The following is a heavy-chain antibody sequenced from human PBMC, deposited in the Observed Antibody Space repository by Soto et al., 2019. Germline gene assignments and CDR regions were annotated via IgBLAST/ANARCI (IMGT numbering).Heavy chain of an antibody. V-gene: IGHV5-51*01. J-gene: IGHJ5*02. CDR3: ARGYCTASICDPWFDP. Sequence: PGESLKISCTGFGYTFTTFWIGWVRQMPGEGLEWIGIIYPGDSDARYSPSFQGQVTMSVDKSTTTAYLQWSSLKASDSAMYYCARGYCTASICDPWFDPWGQGTLVTVSS. CDR2: IYPGDSDA. CDR1: GYTFTTFW. D-gene: IGHD2-8*02.